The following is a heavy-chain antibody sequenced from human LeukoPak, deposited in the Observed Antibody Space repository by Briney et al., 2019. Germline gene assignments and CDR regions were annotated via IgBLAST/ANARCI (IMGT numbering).Heavy chain of an antibody. CDR2: ISAYNGNT. D-gene: IGHD3-3*01. V-gene: IGHV1-18*01. J-gene: IGHJ4*02. CDR3: ARDRREDPIGGWYSITIFGVAITGARGSDY. CDR1: GYTFTSYG. Sequence: ASVKVSCKASGYTFTSYGISWVRQAPGQGLEWMGWISAYNGNTNYAQKLQGRVTMTTDTSTSTAYMELRSLRSDDTAVYYCARDRREDPIGGWYSITIFGVAITGARGSDYWGQGTLVTVSS.